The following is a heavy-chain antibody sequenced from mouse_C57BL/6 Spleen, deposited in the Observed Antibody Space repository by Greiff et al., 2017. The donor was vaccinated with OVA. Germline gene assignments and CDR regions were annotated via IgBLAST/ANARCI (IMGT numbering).Heavy chain of an antibody. J-gene: IGHJ4*01. V-gene: IGHV5-9*01. Sequence: EVNVVESGGGLVKPGGSLKLSCAASGFTFSSYTMSWVRQTPEKRLEWVATISGGGGNTYYPDSVKGRFTISRDNAKNTLYLQMSSLRSEDTALYYCARHDYSKGDAMDYWGQGTSVTVSS. D-gene: IGHD2-5*01. CDR1: GFTFSSYT. CDR3: ARHDYSKGDAMDY. CDR2: ISGGGGNT.